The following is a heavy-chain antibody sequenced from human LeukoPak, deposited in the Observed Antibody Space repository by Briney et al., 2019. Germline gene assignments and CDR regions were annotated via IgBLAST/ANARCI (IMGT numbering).Heavy chain of an antibody. CDR2: MSSSDDGR. J-gene: IGHJ4*02. D-gene: IGHD3-22*01. V-gene: IGHV3-23*01. CDR1: GFSFSSYA. CDR3: AKAPVTSCRSVYCYPFDS. Sequence: GGSLRLSCATSGFSFSSYAMSWVRQAPGKGLEWVSAMSSSDDGRYYAASVRGRFTISRDTSRSTLYLQMNSLRAEDAAVYYCAKAPVTSCRSVYCYPFDSWGQGTLVTVSS.